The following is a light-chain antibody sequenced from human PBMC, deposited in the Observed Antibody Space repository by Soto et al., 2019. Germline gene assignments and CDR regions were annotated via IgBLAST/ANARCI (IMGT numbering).Light chain of an antibody. CDR3: QQSYTSSWT. CDR2: AAS. Sequence: DIQMTQAPSSLSASVGDRVTLTCRESQSVAGYLNWYQQKPGGAPHLLIYAASTLQSGVPSRFSGSGSGTDFKLTISSLQPEDVATYYCQQSYTSSWTFGPGTKV. J-gene: IGKJ1*01. CDR1: QSVAGY. V-gene: IGKV1-39*01.